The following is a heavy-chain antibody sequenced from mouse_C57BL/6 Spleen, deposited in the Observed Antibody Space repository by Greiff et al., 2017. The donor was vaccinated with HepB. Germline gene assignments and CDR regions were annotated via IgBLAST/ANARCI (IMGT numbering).Heavy chain of an antibody. J-gene: IGHJ2*01. D-gene: IGHD1-1*01. CDR3: ARGYYGSSDY. Sequence: VQLQQSGPELVKPGASVKISCKASGYSFTGYYMNWVKQSPEKSLEWIGEINPSTGGTTYNQKFKAKATLTVDKSSSTAYMQLKSLTSEDSAVYYCARGYYGSSDYWGKGTTLTVSS. CDR1: GYSFTGYY. V-gene: IGHV1-42*01. CDR2: INPSTGGT.